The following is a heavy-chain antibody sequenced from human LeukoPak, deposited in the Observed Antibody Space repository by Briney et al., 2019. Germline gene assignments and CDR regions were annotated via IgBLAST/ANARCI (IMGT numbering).Heavy chain of an antibody. CDR2: LQRNGANT. Sequence: PGGPLRLSCPASGFTFTSSGMTWVRQAPGKGLHWVAPLQRNGANTYYADSVRGRFTIYRDNSKNTHYCKVNGQRAEDQALYYCAKDLDRILIASPRDAFDIWGLGTKVSVS. CDR1: GFTFTSSG. J-gene: IGHJ3*02. D-gene: IGHD3-16*01. V-gene: IGHV3-23*01. CDR3: AKDLDRILIASPRDAFDI.